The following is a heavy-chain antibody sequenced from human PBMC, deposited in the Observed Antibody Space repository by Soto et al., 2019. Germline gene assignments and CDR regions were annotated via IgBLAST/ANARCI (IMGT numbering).Heavy chain of an antibody. Sequence: GGSLRLSCAASGFTFSSYWMSWVRQAPGKGLEWVANIKQDGSEKYYVDSVKGRFTISRDNAKNSLYLQMNSLRAEDTAVYYCVTMVRGVTPDYYYYYFMDVWGKGSSVTVSS. CDR1: GFTFSSYW. CDR3: VTMVRGVTPDYYYYYFMDV. V-gene: IGHV3-7*01. D-gene: IGHD3-10*01. J-gene: IGHJ6*03. CDR2: IKQDGSEK.